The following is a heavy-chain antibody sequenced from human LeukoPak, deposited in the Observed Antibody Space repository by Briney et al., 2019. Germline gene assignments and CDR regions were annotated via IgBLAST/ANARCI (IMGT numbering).Heavy chain of an antibody. Sequence: GRSLRPSCAASGFTFSSYGMHWVRQAPGKGLEWVAVIWYDGSNKYYADSVKGRFTISRDNSKNTLYLQMNSLRAEDTAVYYCARPRGGDYPLDAFDIWGQGTMVTVSS. D-gene: IGHD4-17*01. CDR1: GFTFSSYG. CDR2: IWYDGSNK. V-gene: IGHV3-33*01. J-gene: IGHJ3*02. CDR3: ARPRGGDYPLDAFDI.